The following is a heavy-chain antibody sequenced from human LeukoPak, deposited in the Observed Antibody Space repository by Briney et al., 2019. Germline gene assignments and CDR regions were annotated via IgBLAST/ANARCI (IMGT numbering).Heavy chain of an antibody. CDR1: GYSFTSYW. Sequence: GESLKISCKGSGYSFTSYWIGWGRQMPGKGLEWMGIIYPGDSDTRYSPSFQGQVTISADKSISTASLQWSSLKASDTAMYYCARPKAGWNTEYFPHCGQGTLVTVSS. CDR2: IYPGDSDT. D-gene: IGHD1/OR15-1a*01. V-gene: IGHV5-51*01. J-gene: IGHJ1*01. CDR3: ARPKAGWNTEYFPH.